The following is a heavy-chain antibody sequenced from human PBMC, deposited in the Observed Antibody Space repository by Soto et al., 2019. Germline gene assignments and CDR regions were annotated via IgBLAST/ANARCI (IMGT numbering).Heavy chain of an antibody. V-gene: IGHV4-39*01. CDR3: ARHRRETGTYAQPLEN. J-gene: IGHJ4*02. CDR1: GDSISGCDYY. D-gene: IGHD1-1*01. CDR2: ICSSGST. Sequence: SETLSLTCTVSGDSISGCDYYWGWVRQPPGKGLAWIGSICSSGSTYYNPSLKSRVTISVDTSNNQFSLRLTSVTAADTAVYFCARHRRETGTYAQPLENWGQGTLVTVSA.